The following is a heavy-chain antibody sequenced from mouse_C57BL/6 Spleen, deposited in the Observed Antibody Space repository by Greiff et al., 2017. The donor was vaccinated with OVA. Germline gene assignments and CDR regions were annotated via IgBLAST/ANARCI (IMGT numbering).Heavy chain of an antibody. V-gene: IGHV1-82*01. D-gene: IGHD1-1*01. Sequence: VMLVASGPELVKPGASVKISCKASGYAFSSSWMNWVKQRPGKGLEWIGRIYPGDGATNYNGKFKGKATLTADKSSSTAYMQLSSLTSEDSAVYFCERREFTTVVPFDYWGQGTTLTVSS. J-gene: IGHJ2*01. CDR1: GYAFSSSW. CDR3: ERREFTTVVPFDY. CDR2: IYPGDGAT.